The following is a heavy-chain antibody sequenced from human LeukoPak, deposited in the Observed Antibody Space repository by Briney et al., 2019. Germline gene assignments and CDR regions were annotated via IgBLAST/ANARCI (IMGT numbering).Heavy chain of an antibody. D-gene: IGHD4-17*01. V-gene: IGHV1-8*01. CDR2: MNPNSGNT. CDR1: GYTFTSYD. CDR3: AKDIGSSGYGDLHFDY. Sequence: ASVKVSCKASGYTFTSYDINWVRQATGQGLEWMGWMNPNSGNTGYAQKFQGRVTMTRNTSISTAYMELSSLRSEDTALYYCAKDIGSSGYGDLHFDYWGQGTLVTVSS. J-gene: IGHJ4*02.